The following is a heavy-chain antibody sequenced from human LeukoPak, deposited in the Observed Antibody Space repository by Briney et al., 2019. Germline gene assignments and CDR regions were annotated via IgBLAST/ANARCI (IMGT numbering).Heavy chain of an antibody. D-gene: IGHD3-22*01. CDR3: ARGVANYYDSSGYQN. CDR1: GFTVSSNY. V-gene: IGHV3-53*01. J-gene: IGHJ4*02. CDR2: IYSGGKT. Sequence: GGSLRLSCAASGFTVSSNYMSWVRRAPGKGLEWVSVIYSGGKTNYADSVKGRFTISRDNSKNTLYLQMNSLRAEDTAVYYCARGVANYYDSSGYQNWGQGTLVTVSS.